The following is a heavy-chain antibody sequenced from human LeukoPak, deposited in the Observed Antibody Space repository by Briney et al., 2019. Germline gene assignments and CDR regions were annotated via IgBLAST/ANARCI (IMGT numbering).Heavy chain of an antibody. CDR1: GYSIISGYY. J-gene: IGHJ4*02. CDR2: ITHSGSA. CDR3: ARDSSSSPFTS. Sequence: SETLSLTCAVSGYSIISGYYWGWIRQPPGKGLEWVGGITHSGSAYYNPSLKSRVTISVDTSKNQFSLKLTSVTAAVTAVYYCARDSSSSPFTSWGQGTLVTVSS. D-gene: IGHD6-6*01. V-gene: IGHV4-38-2*02.